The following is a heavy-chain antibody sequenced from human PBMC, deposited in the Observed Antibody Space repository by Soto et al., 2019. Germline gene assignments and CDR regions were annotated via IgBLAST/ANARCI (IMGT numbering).Heavy chain of an antibody. CDR3: ATKPLLEAAEFDY. Sequence: WGWIRQPPGKGLEWLGYIYYTGTTYYSPSLKSRLTMSVDTSRNQFSLKLDSMTAVDTAVYYCATKPLLEAAEFDYWGQGTLVTVSS. D-gene: IGHD6-13*01. J-gene: IGHJ4*02. V-gene: IGHV4-28*01. CDR2: IYYTGTT.